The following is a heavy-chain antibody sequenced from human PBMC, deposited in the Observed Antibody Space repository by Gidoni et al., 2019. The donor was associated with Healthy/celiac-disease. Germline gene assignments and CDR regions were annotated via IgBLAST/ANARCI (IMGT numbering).Heavy chain of an antibody. CDR2: IYYSGST. Sequence: QVQLQESGPGLVKPSETLYLTCTVSGGSISSYYVNWIRQPPREGLEWIGYIYYSGSTNYNPYLKSRVTVSVDTSKNQFSLKLSSVTAADTAVYYCARGAVAANGYFDLWGRGTLVTVSS. V-gene: IGHV4-59*01. CDR1: GGSISSYY. J-gene: IGHJ2*01. CDR3: ARGAVAANGYFDL. D-gene: IGHD6-19*01.